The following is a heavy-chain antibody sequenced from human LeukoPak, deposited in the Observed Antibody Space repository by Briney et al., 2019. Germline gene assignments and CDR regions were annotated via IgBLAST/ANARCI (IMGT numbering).Heavy chain of an antibody. V-gene: IGHV3-21*04. CDR1: GFTFSSYS. J-gene: IGHJ3*02. Sequence: GGSLRLSCAASGFTFSSYSMNWVRQAPGKGLEWVSSISSSSSYIYYADSVKGRFTISRDNAKNTLYLQMNSLRAEDTAVYYCAKEKYYYDSTDAFDIWGQGTMVTVSS. CDR2: ISSSSSYI. CDR3: AKEKYYYDSTDAFDI. D-gene: IGHD3-22*01.